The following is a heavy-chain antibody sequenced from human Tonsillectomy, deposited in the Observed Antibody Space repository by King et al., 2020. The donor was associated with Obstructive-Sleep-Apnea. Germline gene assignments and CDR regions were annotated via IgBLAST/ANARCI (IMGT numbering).Heavy chain of an antibody. CDR2: IYYSGST. CDR3: AREAYSSGYPLGWFDP. J-gene: IGHJ5*02. V-gene: IGHV4-31*03. D-gene: IGHD6-19*01. Sequence: QLQESGPGLVKPSQTLSLTCTVSGGSISSGGYYWSWIRQHPGKGLEWIGYIYYSGSTYYNPSLKSRVTISVDTSKNQFSLKLSSVTAADTAGYYCAREAYSSGYPLGWFDPWGQGTLVTVSS. CDR1: GGSISSGGYY.